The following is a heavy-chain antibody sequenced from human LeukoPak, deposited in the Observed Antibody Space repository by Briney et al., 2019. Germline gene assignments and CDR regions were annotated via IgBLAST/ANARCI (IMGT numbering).Heavy chain of an antibody. CDR3: ARYIRGPDYYIDV. Sequence: SETLSLTCTASGGALSSDYWSWIRQHPGKGLKWIGYVSYSGSTNYNPSLSSRLTISLDTPKNRFSLNLYSVTAADTAIYFCARYIRGPDYYIDVWGKGTTVAVSS. J-gene: IGHJ6*03. V-gene: IGHV4-59*01. D-gene: IGHD2-2*01. CDR2: VSYSGST. CDR1: GGALSSDY.